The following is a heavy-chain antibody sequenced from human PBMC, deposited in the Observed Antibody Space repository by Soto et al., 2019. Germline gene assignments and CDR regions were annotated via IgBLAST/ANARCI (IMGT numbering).Heavy chain of an antibody. J-gene: IGHJ5*02. Sequence: ASVKVSCKAAGYTFASYDIDGVRQATGQGPEWMGWMNPDSGNTGYAQKFQGRVTMTRDTSISTAYMELSGLTSEDTAVYYCAREAVQYTSSWYSWGQGTQVTVSS. CDR1: GYTFASYD. V-gene: IGHV1-8*01. CDR2: MNPDSGNT. D-gene: IGHD6-13*01. CDR3: AREAVQYTSSWYS.